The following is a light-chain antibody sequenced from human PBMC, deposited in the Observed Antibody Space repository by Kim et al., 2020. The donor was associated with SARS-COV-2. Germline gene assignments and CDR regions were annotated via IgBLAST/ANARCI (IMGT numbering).Light chain of an antibody. CDR2: AAS. J-gene: IGKJ1*01. V-gene: IGKV1-9*01. CDR3: QQINTYPWT. Sequence: GDRVAVTCRTSQGIDNHLAWYQQKPGKAPKLLIFAASTLQSGVPSRFSGSGSGTEFTLTVSSLQPEDFAIYYCQQINTYPWTFGQGTKV. CDR1: QGIDNH.